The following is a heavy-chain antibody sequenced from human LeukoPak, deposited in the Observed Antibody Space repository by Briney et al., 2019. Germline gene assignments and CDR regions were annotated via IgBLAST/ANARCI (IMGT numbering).Heavy chain of an antibody. V-gene: IGHV4-59*12. CDR1: GGSISSYY. J-gene: IGHJ6*03. CDR3: VRDGIVATISYYYYYMDV. D-gene: IGHD5-12*01. CDR2: IYYSGST. Sequence: SETLSLTCTVPGGSISSYYWSWIRQPPGKGLEWIGYIYYSGSTNYNPSLKSRVTMSVDTSKNQFSLKLSSVTAADTAVYYCVRDGIVATISYYYYYMDVWGKGTTVTISS.